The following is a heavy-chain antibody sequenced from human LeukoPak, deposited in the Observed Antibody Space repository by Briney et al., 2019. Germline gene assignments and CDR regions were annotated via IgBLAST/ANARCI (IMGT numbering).Heavy chain of an antibody. J-gene: IGHJ4*02. Sequence: SVKVSCKASGGTFSSYAISWVRQAPGQGLEWMGGIIPIFGTANYAQKFQGRVTITADESTSTAYMELSSLRSEDTAVYYCARVYLPAAAAHYFDYWGQGTLVTVSS. CDR2: IIPIFGTA. V-gene: IGHV1-69*13. CDR3: ARVYLPAAAAHYFDY. CDR1: GGTFSSYA. D-gene: IGHD2-2*01.